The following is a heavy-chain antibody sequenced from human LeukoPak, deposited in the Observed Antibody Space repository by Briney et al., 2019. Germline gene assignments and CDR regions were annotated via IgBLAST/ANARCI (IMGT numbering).Heavy chain of an antibody. CDR1: GFTFSSYW. CDR2: INSDGSYT. Sequence: GGSLRLSCAASGFTFSSYWMHWVRQAPEKGLVWVSRINSDGSYTNYADSVKGRFTISRDNAKNTLYLQMNSLRAEDTAVYYCASYRYGSSFAFDIWGQGTMVTVSS. CDR3: ASYRYGSSFAFDI. D-gene: IGHD6-6*01. J-gene: IGHJ3*02. V-gene: IGHV3-74*01.